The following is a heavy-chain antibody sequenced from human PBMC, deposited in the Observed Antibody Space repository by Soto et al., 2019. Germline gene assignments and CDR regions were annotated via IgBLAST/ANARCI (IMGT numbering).Heavy chain of an antibody. J-gene: IGHJ6*02. V-gene: IGHV1-3*01. D-gene: IGHD5-18*01. CDR3: ARRLDTAMDYYGMDV. CDR1: GYTFTGYY. CDR2: INAGNGNT. Sequence: ASVKVSCKASGYTFTGYYMHWVRQAPGQRLEWMGWINAGNGNTKYSQKFQGRVTITRDTSASTAYMELSSLRSEDTAVYYCARRLDTAMDYYGMDVWGQGTTVTVSS.